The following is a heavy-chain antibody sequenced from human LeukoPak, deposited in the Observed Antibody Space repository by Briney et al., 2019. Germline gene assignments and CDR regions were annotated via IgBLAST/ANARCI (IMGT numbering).Heavy chain of an antibody. CDR1: GGSISSYY. CDR2: ISYSGST. J-gene: IGHJ3*02. CDR3: AKDGGILWFGEEAFDI. D-gene: IGHD3-10*01. Sequence: SETLSLTCTVSGGSISSYYWSWIRQPPGKGLEWIGYISYSGSTNFNPSLKSRVTISVDTSKNQFSLKLSSVTAADTAVYYRAKDGGILWFGEEAFDIWGQGTMVTVSS. V-gene: IGHV4-59*01.